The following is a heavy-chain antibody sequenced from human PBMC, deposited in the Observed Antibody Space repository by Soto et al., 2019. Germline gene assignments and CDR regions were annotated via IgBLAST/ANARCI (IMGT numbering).Heavy chain of an antibody. J-gene: IGHJ4*02. CDR1: GFTFSRYS. Sequence: GGSLRLSCAASGFTFSRYSMLWVRQAPGKGLEWVSYISDGGFTFYYADSVKGRFTVSRDDAKNSLFLQMDSLTDADSAVYYCARLSGSYEANFDYWGQGTRVTVSS. D-gene: IGHD3-22*01. V-gene: IGHV3-48*02. CDR3: ARLSGSYEANFDY. CDR2: ISDGGFTF.